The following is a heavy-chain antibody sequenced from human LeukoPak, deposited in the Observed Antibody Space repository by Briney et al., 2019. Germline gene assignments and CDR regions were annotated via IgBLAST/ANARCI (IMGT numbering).Heavy chain of an antibody. D-gene: IGHD6-19*01. CDR1: GGSISSGGYS. Sequence: SETLSLTCAVSGGSISSGGYSWSWIRQPPGKGLEWIGYIYHSGSTYYNPSLKSRVTILLDRSKNQFSLKLISVTAADTAVYYCAREGSGWTFDYWGQGTLVAVSS. V-gene: IGHV4-30-2*01. J-gene: IGHJ4*02. CDR2: IYHSGST. CDR3: AREGSGWTFDY.